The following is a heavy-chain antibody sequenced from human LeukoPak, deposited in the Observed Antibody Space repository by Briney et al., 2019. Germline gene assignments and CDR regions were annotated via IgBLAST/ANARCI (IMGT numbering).Heavy chain of an antibody. Sequence: GGSLRLSCAASGFTFSDYYMSWIRQAPGKGLEWVSSISSNISTTYYADSVKGRFTISRDNAKNSLYLQMNSLRVEDTAVYYCARGRSGYASYYGMDVWGQGTTVTVSS. CDR1: GFTFSDYY. D-gene: IGHD5-12*01. J-gene: IGHJ6*02. CDR2: ISSNISTT. V-gene: IGHV3-11*01. CDR3: ARGRSGYASYYGMDV.